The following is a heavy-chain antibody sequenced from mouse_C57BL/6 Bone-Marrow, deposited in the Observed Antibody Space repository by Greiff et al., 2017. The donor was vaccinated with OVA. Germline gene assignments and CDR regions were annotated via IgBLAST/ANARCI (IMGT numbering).Heavy chain of an antibody. V-gene: IGHV1-55*01. J-gene: IGHJ1*03. CDR2: IYPGSGST. D-gene: IGHD1-1*01. Sequence: VKLQQPGAELVKPGASVKMSCKASGYTFTSYWITWVKQRPGQGLEWIGDIYPGSGSTNYNEKFKSKATLTVDTSSSTAYMQLSSLTSEDSAVYYCASPATVVADWYFDVWGTGTTVTVSS. CDR1: GYTFTSYW. CDR3: ASPATVVADWYFDV.